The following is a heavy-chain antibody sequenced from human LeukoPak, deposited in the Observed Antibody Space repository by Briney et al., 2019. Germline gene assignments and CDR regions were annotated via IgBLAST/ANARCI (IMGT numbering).Heavy chain of an antibody. Sequence: ASVKVSCKASGYTFTSYGISWVRQAPGQGLQWMGWISAYNGNTNYAQKLQVRVTMTTDTSTSTAYMELRSLRSDDTAVYYCVRQKTEYDILTGYSFNWFDPWGQGTLVTVSS. J-gene: IGHJ5*02. CDR3: VRQKTEYDILTGYSFNWFDP. D-gene: IGHD3-9*01. CDR1: GYTFTSYG. CDR2: ISAYNGNT. V-gene: IGHV1-18*01.